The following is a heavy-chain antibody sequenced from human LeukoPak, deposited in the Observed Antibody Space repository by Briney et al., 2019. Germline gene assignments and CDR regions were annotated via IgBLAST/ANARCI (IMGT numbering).Heavy chain of an antibody. J-gene: IGHJ4*02. Sequence: GGSLRLSCAAAGFTFSSYAMSWVRQAQGKGLEWVSTMIGSGGSTYYADSVKGRFTISRDNSKNTLYLQMNSLRPDDTALYYCAKSWTASGLLVRLIDYWGQGALVTVSS. CDR2: MIGSGGST. CDR3: AKSWTASGLLVRLIDY. D-gene: IGHD5-12*01. V-gene: IGHV3-23*01. CDR1: GFTFSSYA.